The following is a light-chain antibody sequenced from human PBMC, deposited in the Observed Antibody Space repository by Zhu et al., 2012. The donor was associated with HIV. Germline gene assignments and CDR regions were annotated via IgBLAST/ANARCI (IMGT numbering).Light chain of an antibody. CDR1: QSISSW. CDR2: KAS. Sequence: DIQMTQSPSTLSASVGDRVTITCRASQSISSWLAWYQQKPGKAPKLLIYKASSLESGVPSRFSGSGSGTEFTLTISSLQPDDFATYYCQQYNSYVWTFGQGPRWKSN. CDR3: QQYNSYVWT. V-gene: IGKV1-5*03. J-gene: IGKJ1*01.